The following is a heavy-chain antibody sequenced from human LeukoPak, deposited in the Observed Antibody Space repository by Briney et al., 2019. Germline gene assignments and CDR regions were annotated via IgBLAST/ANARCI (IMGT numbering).Heavy chain of an antibody. D-gene: IGHD2-2*01. Sequence: ASVKVSCKASGYTFTSYGISWVRRAPGQGLEWMGWISAYNGNTNYAQKLQGRVTMTTDTSTSTAYMELRSLRSDDTAVYYCARDGDIVVVPAVAFDIWGQGTMVTVSS. CDR3: ARDGDIVVVPAVAFDI. CDR1: GYTFTSYG. V-gene: IGHV1-18*01. J-gene: IGHJ3*02. CDR2: ISAYNGNT.